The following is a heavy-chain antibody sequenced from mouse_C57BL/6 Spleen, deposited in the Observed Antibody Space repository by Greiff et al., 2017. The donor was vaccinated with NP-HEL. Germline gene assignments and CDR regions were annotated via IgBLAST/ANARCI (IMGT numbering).Heavy chain of an antibody. J-gene: IGHJ3*01. Sequence: QVQLQQSGAELVKPGASVKMSCKASGYTFTTYPIEWMKQNHGKSLEWIGNFHPYNDDTKYNEKFKGKATLTVEKSSSTVYLELSRVTSDDSAVYYCSRRDSSGHGAWFAYWGQGTLVTVSA. CDR3: SRRDSSGHGAWFAY. CDR1: GYTFTTYP. V-gene: IGHV1-47*01. CDR2: FHPYNDDT. D-gene: IGHD3-2*02.